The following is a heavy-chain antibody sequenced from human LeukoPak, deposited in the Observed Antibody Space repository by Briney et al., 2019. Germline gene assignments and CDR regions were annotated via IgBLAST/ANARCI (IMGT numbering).Heavy chain of an antibody. CDR3: ARDGLYSVSFDY. D-gene: IGHD2-15*01. J-gene: IGHJ4*02. CDR1: GGTFSSYA. Sequence: ASVKDSCKASGGTFSSYAISWVRQAPGQGLEWMGGIIPIFGTANYAQKFQGRVTITADESTGTAYMELSSLRSEDTAVYYCARDGLYSVSFDYWGQGTLVTVSS. V-gene: IGHV1-69*13. CDR2: IIPIFGTA.